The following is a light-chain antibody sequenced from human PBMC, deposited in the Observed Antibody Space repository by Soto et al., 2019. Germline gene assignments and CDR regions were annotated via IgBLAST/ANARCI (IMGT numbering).Light chain of an antibody. CDR2: GAS. J-gene: IGKJ1*01. CDR3: QQYGSSPRT. CDR1: QNVNSN. Sequence: EIVMTQSPGTLSLSPGERATLSCRASQNVNSNLAWYQQKPGQAPRLLIYGASTRATGIPDRFSGSGAGTDFALTISRLEPEDFAVYFCQQYGSSPRTFGQGTKVDIK. V-gene: IGKV3-20*01.